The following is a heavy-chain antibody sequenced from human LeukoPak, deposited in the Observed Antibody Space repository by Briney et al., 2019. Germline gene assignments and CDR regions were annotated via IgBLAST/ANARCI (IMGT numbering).Heavy chain of an antibody. CDR3: ARSSCTNGVCYLDY. Sequence: ASVKVSCKASGGTFSSYTISWVRQAPGQGLEWMGRIIPILGIANYAQKFQGRVTITTDESTSTAYMELSSLRSEDTAVYYCARSSCTNGVCYLDYWGQGTLVTVSS. CDR2: IIPILGIA. J-gene: IGHJ4*02. D-gene: IGHD2-8*01. V-gene: IGHV1-69*02. CDR1: GGTFSSYT.